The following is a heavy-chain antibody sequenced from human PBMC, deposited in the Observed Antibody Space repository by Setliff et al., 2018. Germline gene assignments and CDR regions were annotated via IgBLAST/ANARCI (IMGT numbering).Heavy chain of an antibody. CDR3: ARVRYSGFDY. D-gene: IGHD5-12*01. J-gene: IGHJ4*02. V-gene: IGHV3-48*03. CDR2: ISTLGGAI. Sequence: GGSLRLSCAASGFSFSGHEMNWARQAPGKGLEWISSISTLGGAIYYADSVKGRFTISRDNAKNSLYLQMNNLRAEDTAVYYCARVRYSGFDYWGQGTLVTVSS. CDR1: GFSFSGHE.